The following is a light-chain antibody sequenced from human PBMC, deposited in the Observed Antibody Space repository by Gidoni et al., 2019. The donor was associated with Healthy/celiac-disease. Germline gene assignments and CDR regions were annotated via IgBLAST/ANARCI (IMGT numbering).Light chain of an antibody. J-gene: IGLJ2*01. CDR2: DVS. Sequence: QSALPQPASVSGSQTPSITISCTGTSSDVGGYNYVSWYQQHPGKAPKLMIYDVSNRPSGVSNRFSGSKSGNTASLTISGLQAEDEADYYCSSYTSSITVVFGGGTKLTVL. CDR3: SSYTSSITVV. CDR1: SSDVGGYNY. V-gene: IGLV2-14*01.